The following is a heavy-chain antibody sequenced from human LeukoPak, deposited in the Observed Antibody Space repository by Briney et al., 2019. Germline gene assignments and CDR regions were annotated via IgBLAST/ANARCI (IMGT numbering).Heavy chain of an antibody. CDR2: IYYSRNT. Sequence: PSETLSLTCTVSGGSISSSSYYWCCIRQPPGKGLEWIGSIYYSRNTYYGPSLRTRVTISVATSKNQFSLNLSSVTAADTALFYCARHTVSGAYYYSGQGTLVSVSS. J-gene: IGHJ4*02. V-gene: IGHV4-39*01. CDR1: GGSISSSSYY. D-gene: IGHD1-26*01. CDR3: ARHTVSGAYYY.